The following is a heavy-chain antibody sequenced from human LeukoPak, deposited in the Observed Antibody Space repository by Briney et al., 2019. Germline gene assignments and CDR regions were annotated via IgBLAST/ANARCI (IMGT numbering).Heavy chain of an antibody. V-gene: IGHV4-31*03. Sequence: SETLSLTCTVSGGSISSGGYYWSWIRQLPGKGLEWIGYIYYSGSTYYNPSLKSRVTISVDTSKNQFSLKLSSVTAADTAVYYCARYSYGLLYYFDYWGQGTLVTVSS. D-gene: IGHD5-18*01. CDR3: ARYSYGLLYYFDY. J-gene: IGHJ4*02. CDR1: GGSISSGGYY. CDR2: IYYSGST.